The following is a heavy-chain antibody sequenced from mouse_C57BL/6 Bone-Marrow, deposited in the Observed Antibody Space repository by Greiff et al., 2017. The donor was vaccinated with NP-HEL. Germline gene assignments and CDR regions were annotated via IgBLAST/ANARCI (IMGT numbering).Heavy chain of an antibody. D-gene: IGHD1-1*01. CDR2: IHPNSGST. CDR3: ARDPYYGSSYAMDY. Sequence: QVHVKQPGAELVKPGASVKLSCKASGYTFTSYWMHWVKQRPGQGLEWIGMIHPNSGSTNYNEKFKSKATLTVDKSSSTAYMQLSSLTSEDSAVYYCARDPYYGSSYAMDYWGQGTSVTVSS. CDR1: GYTFTSYW. V-gene: IGHV1-64*01. J-gene: IGHJ4*01.